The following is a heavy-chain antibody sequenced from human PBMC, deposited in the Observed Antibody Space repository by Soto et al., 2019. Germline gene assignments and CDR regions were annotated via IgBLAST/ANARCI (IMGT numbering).Heavy chain of an antibody. D-gene: IGHD3-3*01. J-gene: IGHJ6*03. V-gene: IGHV1-8*01. CDR1: GYTFTSYD. CDR3: ARGHGMTVFGVVNYYMDV. Sequence: ASVKVSCKASGYTFTSYDINWVRQATGQGLEWMGWMNPNSGNTDYTQKFQGRVTMTRNTSISTAYMELSSLRSEDTAVYYCARGHGMTVFGVVNYYMDVWGKGTTVTVSS. CDR2: MNPNSGNT.